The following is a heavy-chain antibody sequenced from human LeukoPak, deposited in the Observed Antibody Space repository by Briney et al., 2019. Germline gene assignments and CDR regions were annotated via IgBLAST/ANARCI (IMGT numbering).Heavy chain of an antibody. CDR1: GGSISSYY. J-gene: IGHJ5*02. D-gene: IGHD6-13*01. CDR2: IYTSGST. Sequence: PSETLSLTCTVSGGSISSYYWSWIRQPPGKGLEWIGYIYTSGSTNYNPSLKSRVTISVDTSKNQFSLKLSSVTAADTAVYYCARHAIAAAGISQFDPRGQGTLVTVSS. CDR3: ARHAIAAAGISQFDP. V-gene: IGHV4-4*09.